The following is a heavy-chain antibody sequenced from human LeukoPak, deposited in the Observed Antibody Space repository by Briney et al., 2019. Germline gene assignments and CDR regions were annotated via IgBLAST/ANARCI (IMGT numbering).Heavy chain of an antibody. V-gene: IGHV3-11*01. Sequence: GGSLRLSCAASRFTFSDYYMSWIRQAPGKGLEWVSYISSSGSTIYYADSVKGRFTISRDNAKNSLYLQMNSLRAEDTAVYYCARGPHYGDYVGSGWFDPWGQGTLVTVSS. CDR3: ARGPHYGDYVGSGWFDP. D-gene: IGHD4-17*01. J-gene: IGHJ5*02. CDR2: ISSSGSTI. CDR1: RFTFSDYY.